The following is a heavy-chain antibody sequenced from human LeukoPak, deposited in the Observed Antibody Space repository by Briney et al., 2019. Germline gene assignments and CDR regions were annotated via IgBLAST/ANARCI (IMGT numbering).Heavy chain of an antibody. J-gene: IGHJ4*02. D-gene: IGHD3-3*01. CDR3: ARGSTYYDFWSGRYYFDY. V-gene: IGHV4-34*01. CDR2: ISHSGST. Sequence: SETLSLTCAVYGGSFSGYYWSWIRQPPGKGLEWIGEISHSGSTNYNPSLKSRVTISVDTSKNQFSLKLSSVTAADTAVYYCARGSTYYDFWSGRYYFDYWGQGTLVTVSS. CDR1: GGSFSGYY.